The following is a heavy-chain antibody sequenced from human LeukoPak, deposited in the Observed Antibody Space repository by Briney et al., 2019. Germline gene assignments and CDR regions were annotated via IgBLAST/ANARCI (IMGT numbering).Heavy chain of an antibody. CDR2: IRYDGSNK. CDR1: GFTFSNYG. Sequence: GGSLRLSCAASGFTFSNYGMHWVRQAPGKGLEWVTFIRYDGSNKFYADSVKGRFTISRDNSKNTMLLQMYSLRTEDTALYYCAKDMGSGWYRANFDYWGGGTLVTVSS. D-gene: IGHD6-19*01. CDR3: AKDMGSGWYRANFDY. V-gene: IGHV3-30*02. J-gene: IGHJ4*02.